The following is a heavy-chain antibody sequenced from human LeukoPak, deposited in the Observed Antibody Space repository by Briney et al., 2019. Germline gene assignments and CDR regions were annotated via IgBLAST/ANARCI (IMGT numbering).Heavy chain of an antibody. CDR3: ARGAPTVTYYYYYGMDV. J-gene: IGHJ6*02. D-gene: IGHD4-11*01. Sequence: SETLSLTCTVSGGSISSSSYYWGWIRQPPGKGLEWIGYIYYSGSTNYNPSLKSRVTISVDTSKNQFSLKLSSMTAADTAVYYCARGAPTVTYYYYYGMDVWGQGTTVTVSS. V-gene: IGHV4-61*05. CDR1: GGSISSSSYY. CDR2: IYYSGST.